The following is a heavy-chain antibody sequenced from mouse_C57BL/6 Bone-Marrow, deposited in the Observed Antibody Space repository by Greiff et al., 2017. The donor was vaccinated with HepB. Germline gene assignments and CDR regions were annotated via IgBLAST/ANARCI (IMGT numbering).Heavy chain of an antibody. Sequence: QVQLQQSGAELVRPGTSVKVSCKASGYAFTNYLIEWVKQRPGQGLEWIGVINPGSGGTNYNEKFKGKATLTADKSSSTAYMQLSSLTSEDSAVYFCARSITTGPFAYWGQGTLVTVSA. J-gene: IGHJ3*01. D-gene: IGHD2-4*01. CDR3: ARSITTGPFAY. V-gene: IGHV1-54*01. CDR2: INPGSGGT. CDR1: GYAFTNYL.